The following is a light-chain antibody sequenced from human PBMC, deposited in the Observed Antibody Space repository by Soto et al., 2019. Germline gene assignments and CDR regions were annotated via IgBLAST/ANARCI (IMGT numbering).Light chain of an antibody. CDR3: QQRGDWPPIT. J-gene: IGKJ5*01. CDR1: QSVSIY. V-gene: IGKV3-11*01. Sequence: EIVLTQSPATLSLSPGERATLSCRASQSVSIYLAWYQQKPGQAPRLLMSDPSNRATGIPARFSGSGSGTDFTLTISSLEPEDFAVYYCQQRGDWPPITFGQGTRLEIK. CDR2: DPS.